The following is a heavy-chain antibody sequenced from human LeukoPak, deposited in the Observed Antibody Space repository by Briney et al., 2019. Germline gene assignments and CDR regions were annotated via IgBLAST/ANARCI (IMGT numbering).Heavy chain of an antibody. Sequence: ASVKVSCKASGCTFTGYYMHWVRQAPGQGLEWMGWINPNSGGTNYAQKFQGRVTMTRDKSIRTAYMELSRLTSDDTAVYYCARNTGRTGPFDYWGQGTLVTVSS. D-gene: IGHD1-1*01. CDR1: GCTFTGYY. CDR3: ARNTGRTGPFDY. CDR2: INPNSGGT. J-gene: IGHJ4*02. V-gene: IGHV1-2*02.